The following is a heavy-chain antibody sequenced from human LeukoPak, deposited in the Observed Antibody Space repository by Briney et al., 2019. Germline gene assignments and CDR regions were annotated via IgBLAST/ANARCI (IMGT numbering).Heavy chain of an antibody. V-gene: IGHV3-15*01. CDR3: AWIASSVITNNYYFYMAA. J-gene: IGHJ6*03. Sequence: PGGSLRLSCAVSGLHFIDAWVNWVRQAPGKGLEWVGRIKSKGAGGTVDYGTPVKGRLTISRDDSKNTLYLEMNSLKTEDTGVYYCAWIASSVITNNYYFYMAAWGKGTTVTVSS. D-gene: IGHD2-21*01. CDR1: GLHFIDAW. CDR2: IKSKGAGGTV.